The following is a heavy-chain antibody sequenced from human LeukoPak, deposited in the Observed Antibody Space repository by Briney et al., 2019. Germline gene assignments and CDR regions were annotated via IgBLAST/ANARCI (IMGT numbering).Heavy chain of an antibody. CDR3: ARVFYDSSGFRWFDP. V-gene: IGHV5-51*01. D-gene: IGHD3-22*01. J-gene: IGHJ5*02. Sequence: GESLKISCKGSGYSFTSYWIGWVRQMPGKGLEWMGIIYPGDSDTRYSPSFQGRVTISADKSISTAYLQWSSLKASDTAMYYCARVFYDSSGFRWFDPWGQGTLVTVFS. CDR1: GYSFTSYW. CDR2: IYPGDSDT.